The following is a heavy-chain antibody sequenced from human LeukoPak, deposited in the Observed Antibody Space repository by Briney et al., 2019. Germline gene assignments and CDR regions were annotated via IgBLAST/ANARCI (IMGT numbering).Heavy chain of an antibody. J-gene: IGHJ4*02. CDR3: AGDTAMVTDY. CDR1: GGSISSGGYS. CDR2: IYHSGST. D-gene: IGHD5-18*01. Sequence: SETLSLTCAVSGGSISSGGYSWSWIRQPPGKGLEWIGYIYHSGSTYYNPSLKSRVTISVDTSKNQFSLKLSSVTAADTAVYYCAGDTAMVTDYWGQGTLVTVSS. V-gene: IGHV4-30-2*01.